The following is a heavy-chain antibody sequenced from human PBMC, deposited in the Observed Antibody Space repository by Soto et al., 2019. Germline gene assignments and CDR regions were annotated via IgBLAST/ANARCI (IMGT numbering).Heavy chain of an antibody. V-gene: IGHV4-39*01. CDR2: IYYSGST. CDR1: AGSITSSSYY. CDR3: MLGSGWKDFDY. D-gene: IGHD3-22*01. J-gene: IGHJ4*02. Sequence: SETLSLTCTVSAGSITSSSYYWGWIRQPPGKGQEWIGNIYYSGSTYYDPSLKSRVTISVDTSKNQFSLKLSSVTAADTAVYYCMLGSGWKDFDYWGQGTLVTVSS.